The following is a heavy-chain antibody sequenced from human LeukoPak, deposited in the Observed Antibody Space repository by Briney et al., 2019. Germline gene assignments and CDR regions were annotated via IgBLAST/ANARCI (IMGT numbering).Heavy chain of an antibody. D-gene: IGHD3-22*01. CDR2: ISWNSGSI. CDR1: GFTFDDYA. CDR3: AKATTYYYDSSGYYYLDY. J-gene: IGHJ4*02. Sequence: GGSLRLSCAASGFTFDDYAMHWVRQAPGKGLEWVSGISWNSGSIGYADSVKGRFTISRDNAKNSLYLQMNSLRAEDTALYYCAKATTYYYDSSGYYYLDYWGQGTLVTVSP. V-gene: IGHV3-9*01.